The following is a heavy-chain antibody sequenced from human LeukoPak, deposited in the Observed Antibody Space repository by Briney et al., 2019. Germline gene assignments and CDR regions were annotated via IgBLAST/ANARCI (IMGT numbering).Heavy chain of an antibody. V-gene: IGHV4-38-2*02. CDR1: GGSISGYY. D-gene: IGHD6-13*01. CDR2: IYHSGST. J-gene: IGHJ5*02. CDR3: ARGDYSSSWYEYNWFDP. Sequence: PSETLSLTCTVSGGSISGYYWSWSRQPPGKGLEWIGSIYHSGSTYYSPSLKSRVTISVDTSKNQFSLKLNSVTAADTAVYYCARGDYSSSWYEYNWFDPWGQGTLVTVSS.